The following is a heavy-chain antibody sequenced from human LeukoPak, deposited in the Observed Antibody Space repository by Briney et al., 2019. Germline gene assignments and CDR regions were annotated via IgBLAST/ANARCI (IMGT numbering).Heavy chain of an antibody. D-gene: IGHD6-19*01. CDR3: ARSDLIRWPGIAVGTDGKGKSFDY. Sequence: ASVKVSCKASGYTFTSYGISWVRQAPGQGLEWMGWISAYNGNTNYAQKLQGRVTMTTDTSTSTAYMELRSLRSDDTAVYYCARSDLIRWPGIAVGTDGKGKSFDYWGQGTLVTVSS. J-gene: IGHJ4*02. CDR2: ISAYNGNT. V-gene: IGHV1-18*01. CDR1: GYTFTSYG.